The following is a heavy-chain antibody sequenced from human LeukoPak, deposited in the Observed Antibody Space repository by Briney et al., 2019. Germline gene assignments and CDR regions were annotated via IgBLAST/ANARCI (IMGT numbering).Heavy chain of an antibody. CDR2: IYYSGST. CDR3: ARQVTVGSFFDY. D-gene: IGHD2-21*02. CDR1: GGSISSSSYY. V-gene: IGHV4-39*01. Sequence: PSESLSLTCTVSGGSISSSSYYWGWIRQPPGKGLEWIGSIYYSGSTYYNPSLKSRVTISVDTSKNQFSLKLSSVTAADTAVYYCARQVTVGSFFDYWGQGTQVTLSS. J-gene: IGHJ4*02.